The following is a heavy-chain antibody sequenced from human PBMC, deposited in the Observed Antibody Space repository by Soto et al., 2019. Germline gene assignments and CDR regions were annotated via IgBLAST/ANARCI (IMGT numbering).Heavy chain of an antibody. CDR2: IKHDGTET. V-gene: IGHV3-7*05. D-gene: IGHD1-26*01. CDR3: ARYSGWFIDY. Sequence: VQLVESGGDLVRPGGSLRLSCAASGFIFSRHWMTWVRQAPGKGLEWVADIKHDGTETYLVDSVRGRPTNSRDNAKNSVDLQINCRRVEYTAFYYCARYSGWFIDYWGQGTLVTVSS. J-gene: IGHJ4*02. CDR1: GFIFSRHW.